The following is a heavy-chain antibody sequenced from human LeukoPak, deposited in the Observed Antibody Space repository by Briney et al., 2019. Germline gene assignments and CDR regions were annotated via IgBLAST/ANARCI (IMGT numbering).Heavy chain of an antibody. V-gene: IGHV1-3*03. CDR3: ARAVAVDTAMVGSFDY. CDR1: GYTFTCYA. Sequence: GASVKVSCKASGYTFTCYAMHWVRQAPGQRLEWMGWINAGNGNTKYSQEFQGRVTITRDTSASTAYMELSSLRSEDMAVYYCARAVAVDTAMVGSFDYWGQGTLVTVSS. CDR2: INAGNGNT. D-gene: IGHD5-18*01. J-gene: IGHJ4*02.